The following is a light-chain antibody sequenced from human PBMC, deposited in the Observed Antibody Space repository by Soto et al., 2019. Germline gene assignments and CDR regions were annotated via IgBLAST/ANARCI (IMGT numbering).Light chain of an antibody. CDR3: QQYDSYPLT. CDR2: KAS. V-gene: IGKV1-5*03. J-gene: IGKJ4*02. Sequence: DIQMTQSPSTLSASVGDRVTITCRASQSISSWLAWYQQKPGKAPNLLIYKASSLESGVPSRFSGSGSGTEFTLTVSSLQPDDFATYYCQQYDSYPLTFGGGTKVDXK. CDR1: QSISSW.